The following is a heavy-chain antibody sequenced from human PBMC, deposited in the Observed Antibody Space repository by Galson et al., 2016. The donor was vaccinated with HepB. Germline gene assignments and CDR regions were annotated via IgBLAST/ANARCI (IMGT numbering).Heavy chain of an antibody. V-gene: IGHV6-1*01. CDR2: TYYRYKWYT. CDR3: ARENPPPDDYVWWTYRYNYYYGIDV. CDR1: GDSVSSSTSA. Sequence: CAISGDSVSSSTSAWNWIRQSPSRGLEWLGRTYYRYKWYTDYAVSVKSRITITPDKSKNQFSLQLDSVTPEDTAVYYCARENPPPDDYVWWTYRYNYYYGIDVWGQGTTVTVSS. J-gene: IGHJ6*02. D-gene: IGHD3-16*02.